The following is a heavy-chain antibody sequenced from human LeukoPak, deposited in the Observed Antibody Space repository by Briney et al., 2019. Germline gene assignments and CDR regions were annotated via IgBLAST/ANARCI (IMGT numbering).Heavy chain of an antibody. V-gene: IGHV4-39*07. D-gene: IGHD2-21*02. CDR1: GGSISSGGYY. Sequence: SETLSLTCTVSGGSISSGGYYWGWIRQPPGKGLEWIGSIYYSGSTYYNPSLKSRVTISVDTSKNQFSLKLSSVTAADTAVYYCARGNCGGDCYTFDYWGQGTLVTVSS. CDR3: ARGNCGGDCYTFDY. J-gene: IGHJ4*02. CDR2: IYYSGST.